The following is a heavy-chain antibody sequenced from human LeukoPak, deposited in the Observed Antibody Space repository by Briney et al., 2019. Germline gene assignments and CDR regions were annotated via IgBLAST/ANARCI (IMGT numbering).Heavy chain of an antibody. Sequence: GESLKISCKGSGYSFTSYWIGWVRQMPGKGLEWMGIIYPGDSDTRYSPSFQGQVTISADKSISTAYLQWSSLKASDTAMYYCARHFTMARGVRNYYYYMDVWGKGTTVTVSS. CDR3: ARHFTMARGVRNYYYYMDV. CDR2: IYPGDSDT. V-gene: IGHV5-51*01. CDR1: GYSFTSYW. J-gene: IGHJ6*03. D-gene: IGHD3-10*01.